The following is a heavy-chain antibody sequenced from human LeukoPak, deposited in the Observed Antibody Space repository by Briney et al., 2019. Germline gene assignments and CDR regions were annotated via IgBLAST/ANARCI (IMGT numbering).Heavy chain of an antibody. D-gene: IGHD2-2*01. CDR3: ARGYCSSTSCSSADFDY. CDR1: GYTFTSYG. V-gene: IGHV1-18*04. CDR2: ISAYNGNT. J-gene: IGHJ4*02. Sequence: ASVKVFCKASGYTFTSYGISWVRQAPGQGLEWIAWISAYNGNTNYAQKLQGRVTMTTDTSTSTAYMELRSLRSDGTAVYYCARGYCSSTSCSSADFDYWGQGTLVTVSS.